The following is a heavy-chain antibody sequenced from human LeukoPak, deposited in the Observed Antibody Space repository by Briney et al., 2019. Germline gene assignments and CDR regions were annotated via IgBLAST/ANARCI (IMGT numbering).Heavy chain of an antibody. CDR1: GYTFTDYF. CDR3: AKVRDRLSSFYPAA. Sequence: ASVKVSCKASGYTFTDYFIHWVRQAPGQGLEWMGWVSPHSGGRNLAQKFQGRVTMTRDTSNTTAYLELSGLTSDDTAMYYCAKVRDRLSSFYPAAWGQGTLVTVSS. CDR2: VSPHSGGR. V-gene: IGHV1-2*02. J-gene: IGHJ4*02. D-gene: IGHD6-13*01.